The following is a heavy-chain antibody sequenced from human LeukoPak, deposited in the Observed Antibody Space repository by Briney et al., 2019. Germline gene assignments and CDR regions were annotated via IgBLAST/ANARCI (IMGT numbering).Heavy chain of an antibody. CDR2: VIAIFGRV. Sequence: GASVKVSCKASRGTFSSYGISWVRQAPGQGLEWMGGVIAIFGRVKYGQKFQGRATITTVESTSTAYMELSSLTSEDTGVYYCARGELGDSSGFSFFDYWGQGTLVTVSS. D-gene: IGHD3-22*01. J-gene: IGHJ4*02. V-gene: IGHV1-69*05. CDR1: RGTFSSYG. CDR3: ARGELGDSSGFSFFDY.